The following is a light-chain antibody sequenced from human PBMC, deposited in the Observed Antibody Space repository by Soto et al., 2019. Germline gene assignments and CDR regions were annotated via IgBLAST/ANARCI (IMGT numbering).Light chain of an antibody. CDR2: AAS. CDR3: QQSYSPPLP. J-gene: IGKJ4*01. CDR1: QSISY. V-gene: IGKV1-39*01. Sequence: DIQMTQSPSSLSASVGDRVTITCRASQSISYLNWYQQKPGKAPNLLIYAASTLQSGVPSRFSGSGSGTDFTLTISSLQPEDFATYYCQQSYSPPLPFGGGTKVDIK.